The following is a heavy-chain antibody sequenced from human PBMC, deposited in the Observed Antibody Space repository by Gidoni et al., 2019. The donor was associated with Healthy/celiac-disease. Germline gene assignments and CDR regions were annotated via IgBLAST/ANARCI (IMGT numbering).Heavy chain of an antibody. CDR2: INPSGGST. CDR3: ASESLYSGSYNDAYYYYGMDV. CDR1: GYTFTSYH. V-gene: IGHV1-46*03. J-gene: IGHJ6*02. Sequence: QVQLVQSGAEVKKPGASVKVSCKASGYTFTSYHLHSVRQAPGQGLEWMGKINPSGGSTSYEKKFQGRVTMSRDTSTRTVYMELSRLRSEDTAVYYCASESLYSGSYNDAYYYYGMDVWGQGTTVTVSS. D-gene: IGHD1-26*01.